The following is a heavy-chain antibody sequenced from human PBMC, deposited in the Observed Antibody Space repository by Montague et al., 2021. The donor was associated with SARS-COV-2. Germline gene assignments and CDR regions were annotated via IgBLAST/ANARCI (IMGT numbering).Heavy chain of an antibody. CDR3: ARAQLYSDILTGFSVSYYFDY. V-gene: IGHV4-39*01. CDR1: GDSIGSSHTY. CDR2: VAYSGST. D-gene: IGHD3-9*01. J-gene: IGHJ4*02. Sequence: SETLSLTCSVSGDSIGSSHTYWGWIRQPPGKRLEWIGCVAYSGSTYYNPSLQRRVTISVDTSKSQFSLKLNSVTAADTAVYYCARAQLYSDILTGFSVSYYFDYWGQGTLATVSS.